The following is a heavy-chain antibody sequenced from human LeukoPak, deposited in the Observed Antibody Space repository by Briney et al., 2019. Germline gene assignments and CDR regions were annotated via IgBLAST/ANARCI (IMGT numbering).Heavy chain of an antibody. CDR1: GYTFTSYN. Sequence: ASVKVSRKASGYTFTSYNINWVRQATGQGLEWMGWMNPNSGNTAYAQKFQGRVTMTRNTSISTVYMELSSLRSEDTAVYYCVRASTSDYGDYWGQGTLVTVSS. D-gene: IGHD4/OR15-4a*01. J-gene: IGHJ4*02. CDR2: MNPNSGNT. CDR3: VRASTSDYGDY. V-gene: IGHV1-8*01.